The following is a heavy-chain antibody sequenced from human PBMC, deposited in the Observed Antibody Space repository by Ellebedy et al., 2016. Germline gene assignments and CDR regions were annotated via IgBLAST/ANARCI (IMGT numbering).Heavy chain of an antibody. Sequence: GESLKISXAASGFIFNIAGMTWVRQAPGKGLEWVATIVFSGTATYYSDSLKGRFIVSRDNAKNSLFLQMNSLRVEDTAVYYCARDDKRYCSGGSCSTDYWGQGTLVTVSS. V-gene: IGHV3-21*01. D-gene: IGHD2-15*01. CDR1: GFIFNIAG. J-gene: IGHJ4*02. CDR2: IVFSGTAT. CDR3: ARDDKRYCSGGSCSTDY.